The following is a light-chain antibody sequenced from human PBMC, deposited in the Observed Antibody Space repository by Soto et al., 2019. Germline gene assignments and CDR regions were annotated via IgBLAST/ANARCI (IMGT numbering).Light chain of an antibody. CDR1: NIGGES. V-gene: IGLV3-21*04. J-gene: IGLJ3*02. CDR3: QVCDTSNNHWV. CDR2: YDS. Sequence: SYELTQPPSVSVAPGKTARITCGGNNIGGESVHWYQQKPGQAPVVVIYYDSDRPSGIPERFSGSNSGNTATLTINRVEAGDEADYYCQVCDTSNNHWVFGGGTKLTVL.